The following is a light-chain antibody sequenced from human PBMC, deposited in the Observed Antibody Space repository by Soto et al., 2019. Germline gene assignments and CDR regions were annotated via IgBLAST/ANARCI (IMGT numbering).Light chain of an antibody. J-gene: IGLJ1*01. CDR1: SSDVGGYNY. V-gene: IGLV2-14*01. Sequence: QSVLNQPASVSGSPGQSLTISCTGTSSDVGGYNYVSWYQQQSGPAPKLIIHEVSNRPSGVSNRFSGSKSGNTASLTISGLQAEDEADYYCDSYTSIRAYVFGIGTKVTVL. CDR2: EVS. CDR3: DSYTSIRAYV.